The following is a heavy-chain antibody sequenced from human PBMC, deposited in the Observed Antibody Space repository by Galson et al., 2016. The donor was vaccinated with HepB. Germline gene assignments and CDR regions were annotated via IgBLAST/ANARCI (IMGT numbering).Heavy chain of an antibody. V-gene: IGHV3-23*01. CDR1: GFTLSSSA. CDR2: IGAYAEGT. Sequence: SLRLSCAVTGFTLSSSAMSWVRQAPGKGLEWVSAIGAYAEGTYYVDSVRGRFTIFRDKSKNTLSLQMNSLSPEDTAIYYCATGGDDDRWGQGTRVTVSS. J-gene: IGHJ4*02. CDR3: ATGGDDDR. D-gene: IGHD3-10*01.